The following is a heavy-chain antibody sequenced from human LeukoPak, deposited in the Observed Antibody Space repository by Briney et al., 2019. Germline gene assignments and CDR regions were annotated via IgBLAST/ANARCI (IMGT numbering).Heavy chain of an antibody. D-gene: IGHD1-26*01. CDR1: GLSFSSYA. CDR2: ISSNGGST. Sequence: GGSLRLSCAASGLSFSSYAMPWVRHAPGKGLEYVSPISSNGGSTYYADSVKGRFTISRDNSKNTLYLQMGSLRAEDMAVYYCARAYSGSYGDPYYFDYWGQGTLVTVSS. J-gene: IGHJ4*02. CDR3: ARAYSGSYGDPYYFDY. V-gene: IGHV3-64*02.